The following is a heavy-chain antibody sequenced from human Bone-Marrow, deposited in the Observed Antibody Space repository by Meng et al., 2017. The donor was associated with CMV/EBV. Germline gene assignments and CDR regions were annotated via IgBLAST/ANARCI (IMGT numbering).Heavy chain of an antibody. CDR2: IIPIFGTA. V-gene: IGHV1-69*05. Sequence: SVKVSCKASGGTFSSYAISWVRQAPGQGLEWMGGIIPIFGTANYAQKFQGRVTITTDESTSTAYMELSSLRSEDTAVYYCATSDPLRYDFWSGYLYYYYGMDVWGQGTTVTVSS. D-gene: IGHD3-3*01. CDR1: GGTFSSYA. J-gene: IGHJ6*02. CDR3: ATSDPLRYDFWSGYLYYYYGMDV.